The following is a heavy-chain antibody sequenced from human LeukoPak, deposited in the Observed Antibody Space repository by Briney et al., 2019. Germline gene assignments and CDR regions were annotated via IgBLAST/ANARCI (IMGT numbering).Heavy chain of an antibody. J-gene: IGHJ4*02. CDR2: IYYSGTT. CDR1: GGSISSSNYY. V-gene: IGHV4-39*01. Sequence: PSETLSLTCTVSGGSISSSNYYWGWIRQPPGKGLEWIGSIYYSGTTYYNPSLKSRVTISVDTSKNQFSLKLSSVTAADTAVYYCARHTHYFDTSGYRLDYWGQGTLVTVSS. D-gene: IGHD3-22*01. CDR3: ARHTHYFDTSGYRLDY.